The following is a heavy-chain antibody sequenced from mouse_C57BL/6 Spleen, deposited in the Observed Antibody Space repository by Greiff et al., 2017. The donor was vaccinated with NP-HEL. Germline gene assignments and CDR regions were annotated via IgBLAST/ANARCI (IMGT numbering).Heavy chain of an antibody. Sequence: DVMLVESGGGLPKPGGSLKLSRAASGFTFSSHALSWVRQTPQKRREWVATISDGGSYTYYPDNVKVRFTISSDNAKNNLYLQMSHLQSEDTAMYYCARVHYDYAGFASWGQGTLVHVSA. CDR2: ISDGGSYT. V-gene: IGHV5-4*03. J-gene: IGHJ3*01. CDR1: GFTFSSHA. CDR3: ARVHYDYAGFAS. D-gene: IGHD2-4*01.